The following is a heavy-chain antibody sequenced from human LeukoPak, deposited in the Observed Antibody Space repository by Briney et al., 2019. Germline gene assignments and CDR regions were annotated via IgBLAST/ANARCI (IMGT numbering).Heavy chain of an antibody. CDR2: IYYSGTT. Sequence: PSQTLSLTCTVSGGSISSGGYYWSWIRQPPGKGLEWIACIYYSGTTYYHPSLTSRVAISVDTSKNQFSLKLSSVTAADTAVYYCARSGTVTTWNYWGQGTLVTVSS. J-gene: IGHJ4*02. CDR1: GGSISSGGYY. V-gene: IGHV4-31*03. D-gene: IGHD4-17*01. CDR3: ARSGTVTTWNY.